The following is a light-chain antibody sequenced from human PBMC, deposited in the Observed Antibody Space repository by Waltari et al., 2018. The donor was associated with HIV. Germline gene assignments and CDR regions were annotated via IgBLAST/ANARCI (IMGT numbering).Light chain of an antibody. CDR2: GNT. Sequence: QSVLTQPPSVSGAPGQRVTIPCTGTTSNLGAGYDAHGYPQLPGTAPKLLVFGNTNRPSGVPDRFSGSKSGTSASLAITGLQAGDEGDYYCQSYDNALSGSLFGGGTKVTVL. J-gene: IGLJ2*01. CDR3: QSYDNALSGSL. CDR1: TSNLGAGYD. V-gene: IGLV1-40*01.